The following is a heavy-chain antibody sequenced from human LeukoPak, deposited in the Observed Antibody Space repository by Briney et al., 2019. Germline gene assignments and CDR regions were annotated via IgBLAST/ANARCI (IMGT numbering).Heavy chain of an antibody. D-gene: IGHD1-1*01. J-gene: IGHJ5*02. V-gene: IGHV4-59*01. CDR3: ARGGGTSIDWFDP. CDR1: GGSISGYY. Sequence: SETLSLTCTVSGGSISGYYWNWFRQPPGKGLEWIGYIHYSGSTNYNPSLKSRVTISIDTPKNQFSLKLTPVTAADTAVYYGARGGGTSIDWFDPWGQGTLVTVSS. CDR2: IHYSGST.